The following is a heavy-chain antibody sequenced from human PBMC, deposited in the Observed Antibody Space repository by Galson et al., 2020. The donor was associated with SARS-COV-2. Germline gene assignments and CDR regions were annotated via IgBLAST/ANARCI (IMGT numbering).Heavy chain of an antibody. D-gene: IGHD3-9*01. CDR2: IYYSGST. CDR3: ARRSDYDILTDAFDI. CDR1: GGSISSYY. J-gene: IGHJ3*02. Sequence: SETLSLTCTVSGGSISSYYWSWIRQPPGKGLEWIGSIYYSGSTYYNPSLKSRVTISVDTSKNQFSLKLSSVTAADTAVYYCARRSDYDILTDAFDIWGQGTMVTVSS. V-gene: IGHV4-39*01.